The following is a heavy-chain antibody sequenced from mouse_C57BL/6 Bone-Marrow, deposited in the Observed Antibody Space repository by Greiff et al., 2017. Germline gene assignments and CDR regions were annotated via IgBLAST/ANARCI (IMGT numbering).Heavy chain of an antibody. CDR2: IYPGNSDT. Sequence: EVQLQPSGTVLARPGASVKMSCKTSGYTFTSYWMHWVKQRPGQGLEWIGAIYPGNSDTSYNQKFKGKAKLTAVTSASTAYMELSSLTNEDSAVYYCTRGNWDYAMDYWGQGTSVTVSS. CDR3: TRGNWDYAMDY. V-gene: IGHV1-5*01. D-gene: IGHD4-1*01. J-gene: IGHJ4*01. CDR1: GYTFTSYW.